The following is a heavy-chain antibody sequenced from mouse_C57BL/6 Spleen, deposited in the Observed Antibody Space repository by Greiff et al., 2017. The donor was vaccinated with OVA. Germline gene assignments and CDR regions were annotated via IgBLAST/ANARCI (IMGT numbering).Heavy chain of an antibody. CDR2: IYPGSGST. CDR1: GYTFTSYW. D-gene: IGHD1-1*01. CDR3: ARDYGSSSRFDY. Sequence: QVQLQQPGAELVKPGASVKMSCKASGYTFTSYWITWVKPRPGQGLEWIGDIYPGSGSTNYNEKFKSKATLTVDTSSSTAYMQLSSLTSEDSAVYYCARDYGSSSRFDYWGQGTTLTVSS. J-gene: IGHJ2*01. V-gene: IGHV1-55*01.